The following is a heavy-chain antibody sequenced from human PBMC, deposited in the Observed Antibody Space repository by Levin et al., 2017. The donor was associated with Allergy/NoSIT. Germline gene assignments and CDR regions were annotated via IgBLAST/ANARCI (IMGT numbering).Heavy chain of an antibody. CDR1: GGTFSSYT. Sequence: SVKVSCKASGGTFSSYTISWVRQAPGQGLEWMGRIIPILGIANYAQKFQGRVTITADKSTSTAYMELSSLRSEDTAVYYCAREPPVPAAILGYLGYYMDVWGKGTTVTVSS. J-gene: IGHJ6*03. CDR2: IIPILGIA. D-gene: IGHD2-2*01. V-gene: IGHV1-69*04. CDR3: AREPPVPAAILGYLGYYMDV.